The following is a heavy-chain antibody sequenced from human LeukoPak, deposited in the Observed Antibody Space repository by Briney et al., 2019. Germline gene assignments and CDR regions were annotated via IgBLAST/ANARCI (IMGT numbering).Heavy chain of an antibody. V-gene: IGHV4-59*12. J-gene: IGHJ4*02. CDR2: IYYSGST. Sequence: SETLSLTCTVSGGSISSYYWSWIRQPPGKGLEWIGYIYYSGSTNYNPSLKSRVTISVDTSMNQFSLKLSSVTAADTAVYYCAREGYSYDSSGYSNYWGQGTLVTVSS. CDR3: AREGYSYDSSGYSNY. CDR1: GGSISSYY. D-gene: IGHD3-22*01.